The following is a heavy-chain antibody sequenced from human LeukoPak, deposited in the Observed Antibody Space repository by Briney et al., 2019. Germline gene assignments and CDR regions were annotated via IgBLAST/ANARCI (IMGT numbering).Heavy chain of an antibody. D-gene: IGHD2-2*01. J-gene: IGHJ4*02. CDR2: IYPGDSDT. V-gene: IGHV5-51*01. Sequence: GESLKISCKGSGYSFTSYWIGWVRQMPGKGLEWMGIIYPGDSDTRYSPSFQGQVTISADKSISTAYLQWSSLKASDTAMYYCARMEENIVVVPAVLYFDYWGQGTLVIVSS. CDR1: GYSFTSYW. CDR3: ARMEENIVVVPAVLYFDY.